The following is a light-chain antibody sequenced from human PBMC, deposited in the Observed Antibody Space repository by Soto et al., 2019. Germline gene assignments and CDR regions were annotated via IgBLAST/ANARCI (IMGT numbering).Light chain of an antibody. CDR3: GTWDNSLIAV. J-gene: IGLJ2*01. Sequence: QSVLTQPPSVSAAPGQKVTISCSGSSSNIGNNYVSWYQQLPGTAPKLLIYDNNVRPSGIPDRFSGSKSGTSATLDITGLQTGDESDYYCGTWDNSLIAVFGGGTKLTVL. V-gene: IGLV1-51*01. CDR2: DNN. CDR1: SSNIGNNY.